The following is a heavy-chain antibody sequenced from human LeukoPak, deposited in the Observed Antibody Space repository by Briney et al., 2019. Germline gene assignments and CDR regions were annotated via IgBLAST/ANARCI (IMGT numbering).Heavy chain of an antibody. D-gene: IGHD2-2*02. CDR1: GFTFGDYA. CDR2: IRSKAYGGTT. Sequence: GGSLRLSCTASGFTFGDYAMSWVRQAPGKGLEWVGFIRSKAYGGTTEYAASVKGRFTISRDDSKSFAYLQMNSLKTEDTAVYYCTRDPSALGYCSSTSCYTGGYWGQGTLVTVSS. J-gene: IGHJ4*02. CDR3: TRDPSALGYCSSTSCYTGGY. V-gene: IGHV3-49*04.